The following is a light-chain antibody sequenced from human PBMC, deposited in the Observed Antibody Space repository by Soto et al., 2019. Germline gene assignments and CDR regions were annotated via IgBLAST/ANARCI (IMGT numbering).Light chain of an antibody. Sequence: DIQMTQSPSSLSASLGDRVTITCRASQSISSYLNWYQQKPGKAPNLLIYAASSLQSGVPSRFSGSGSGTDFTLTISSLQPEDFAPYYCQHSYSTPWTFGQGTKVEIK. CDR1: QSISSY. CDR2: AAS. J-gene: IGKJ1*01. CDR3: QHSYSTPWT. V-gene: IGKV1-39*01.